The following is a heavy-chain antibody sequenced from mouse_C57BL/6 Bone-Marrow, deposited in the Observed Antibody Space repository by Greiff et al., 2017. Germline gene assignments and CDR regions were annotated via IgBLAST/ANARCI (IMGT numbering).Heavy chain of an antibody. CDR1: GYAFSSSW. Sequence: QVQLKQSGPELVKPGASVKISCKASGYAFSSSWMNWVKQRPGKGLEWIGRIYPGDGDTNYNGKFKGKAKLTADKSSSTAYMQLSSLTSEDSAVYFCARYGCYAMDYWGQGTSVTVSS. V-gene: IGHV1-82*01. CDR3: ARYGCYAMDY. J-gene: IGHJ4*01. D-gene: IGHD2-2*01. CDR2: IYPGDGDT.